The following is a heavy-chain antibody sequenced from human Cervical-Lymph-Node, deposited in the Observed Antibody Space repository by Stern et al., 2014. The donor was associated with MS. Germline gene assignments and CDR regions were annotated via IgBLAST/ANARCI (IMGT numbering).Heavy chain of an antibody. Sequence: EVQLVESGGGLVQPGGSLKLSCVTSGFIFSDSAMHWVRQAPGKGLAWVGRIRSKNNSYATAFAASLKGRFTISRDDSKNTAYLQMSSLKTEDTAVYYCARLGYRDSFDYWGQGTLVTVSS. V-gene: IGHV3-73*02. J-gene: IGHJ4*02. CDR2: IRSKNNSYAT. D-gene: IGHD1-1*01. CDR1: GFIFSDSA. CDR3: ARLGYRDSFDY.